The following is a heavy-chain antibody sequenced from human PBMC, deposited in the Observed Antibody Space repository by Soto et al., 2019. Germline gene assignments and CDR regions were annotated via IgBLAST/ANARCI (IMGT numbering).Heavy chain of an antibody. CDR3: ARDRFVYSSSSVIGVLDY. CDR2: ISYDGSNK. V-gene: IGHV3-30-3*01. CDR1: GFTFSSYA. Sequence: QVQLVESGGGVVQPGRSLRLSCAASGFTFSSYAMHWVRQAPGKGLEWVAVISYDGSNKYYADSVKGRFTISRDNSKNTLYLQMNSLRAEDTAVYYCARDRFVYSSSSVIGVLDYWGQGTLVTVSS. D-gene: IGHD6-6*01. J-gene: IGHJ4*02.